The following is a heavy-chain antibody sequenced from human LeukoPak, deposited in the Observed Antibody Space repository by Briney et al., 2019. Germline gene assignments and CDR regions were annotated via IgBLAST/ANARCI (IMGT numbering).Heavy chain of an antibody. D-gene: IGHD5-18*01. V-gene: IGHV4-59*01. CDR2: IDYRGST. CDR1: GDSISTYY. CDR3: ARSRSGYSYDHAAFEI. J-gene: IGHJ3*02. Sequence: SETLSLTCIVSGDSISTYYWSWIRQPPGKGLEWIAYIDYRGSTTYNPSLRSRVTISVDTSRNQFSLKLYSVTAADTAVYYCARSRSGYSYDHAAFEIWGQGTMVTVSS.